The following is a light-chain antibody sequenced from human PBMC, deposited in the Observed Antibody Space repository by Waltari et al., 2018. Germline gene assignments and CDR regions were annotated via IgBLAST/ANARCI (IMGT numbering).Light chain of an antibody. V-gene: IGKV1-17*01. CDR1: QDISNY. CDR2: AAS. J-gene: IGKJ2*03. Sequence: DIQMTKSPSSLSASVGDTVTITCRASQDISNYLNWFQQKPGKAPKLLIYAASTLQSGVPSRLSGSGSGTEFTLTISSLQPEDFAAYYCLQHNSYPYSFGQGTKVEIK. CDR3: LQHNSYPYS.